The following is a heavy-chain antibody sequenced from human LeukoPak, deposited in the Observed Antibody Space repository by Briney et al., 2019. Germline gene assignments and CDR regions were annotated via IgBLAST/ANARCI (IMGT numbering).Heavy chain of an antibody. Sequence: GGSLRLSCAASGFTFSTYGMHWVRQAPGKGPEWLTFIRYDGSNKLYADSVKGRFTISRDNSHNTLYLQLSSLRAEDTAVYYCVLGHCSSATCYYTSWWGQGTLVTVSS. CDR3: VLGHCSSATCYYTSW. CDR2: IRYDGSNK. CDR1: GFTFSTYG. V-gene: IGHV3-30*02. J-gene: IGHJ4*02. D-gene: IGHD2-2*01.